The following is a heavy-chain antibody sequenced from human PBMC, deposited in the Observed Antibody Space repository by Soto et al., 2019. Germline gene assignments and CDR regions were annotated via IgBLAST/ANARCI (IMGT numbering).Heavy chain of an antibody. CDR3: ARNSGPDEHDSSGYFPFDY. J-gene: IGHJ4*02. Sequence: SETLSLTCTVSGGSISSYYWSWIRQPPGKGLEWIGYIYYSGSTNYNPSLKSRVTIPVDTSKNQFSPKLSSVTAADTAVYYCARNSGPDEHDSSGYFPFDYWGQGTLVTVSS. V-gene: IGHV4-59*01. CDR1: GGSISSYY. D-gene: IGHD3-22*01. CDR2: IYYSGST.